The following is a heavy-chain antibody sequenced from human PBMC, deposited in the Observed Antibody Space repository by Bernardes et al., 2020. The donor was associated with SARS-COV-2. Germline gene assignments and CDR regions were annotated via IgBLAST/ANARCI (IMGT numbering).Heavy chain of an antibody. D-gene: IGHD6-19*01. CDR2: IYYSGST. CDR3: ARASSGWYMGYYYYGMDV. J-gene: IGHJ6*02. CDR1: GGSISSYY. Sequence: SETLSLTCTVSGGSISSYYWSWIRQPPGKGLEWIGYIYYSGSTNYNPSLKSRVTISVDTSKNQFSLKLSSVTAADTAVYYCARASSGWYMGYYYYGMDVWGQGTTVTVSS. V-gene: IGHV4-59*01.